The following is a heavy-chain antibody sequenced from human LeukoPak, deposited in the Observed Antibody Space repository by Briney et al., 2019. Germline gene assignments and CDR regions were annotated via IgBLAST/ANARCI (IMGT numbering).Heavy chain of an antibody. CDR3: ARDQWFGELDYYYGMDV. CDR2: ISYDGSNK. CDR1: GFTFSSYA. D-gene: IGHD3-10*01. V-gene: IGHV3-30*04. J-gene: IGHJ6*04. Sequence: GGSLRLSCAASGFTFSSYAMHWVRQAPGKGLKWVAVISYDGSNKYYADSVKGRFTISRDNSKNKLYPQMNSLRAEDTAVYYCARDQWFGELDYYYGMDVWGKGTTVTVSS.